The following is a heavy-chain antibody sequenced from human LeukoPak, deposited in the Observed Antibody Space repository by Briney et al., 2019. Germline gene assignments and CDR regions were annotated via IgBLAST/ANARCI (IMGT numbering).Heavy chain of an antibody. D-gene: IGHD3-3*01. V-gene: IGHV4-30-2*01. Sequence: SETLSLTCTVSGGSISSGGYYWSWIRQPPGKGLEWIGYIYHSGSTYYNPSLKSRVTISVDRSKNQFSLKLSSVTAADTAVYYCARVGGFLEWFQFDPWGQGTLVTVSS. CDR1: GGSISSGGYY. CDR3: ARVGGFLEWFQFDP. CDR2: IYHSGST. J-gene: IGHJ5*02.